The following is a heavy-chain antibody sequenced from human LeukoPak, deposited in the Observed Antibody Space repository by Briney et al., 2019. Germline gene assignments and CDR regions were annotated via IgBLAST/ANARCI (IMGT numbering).Heavy chain of an antibody. Sequence: SETLSLTCAVYGGSLSGSYWSWIRQTPGKGLEWIGEINHSGSANYNPSLKSRVTLSIDKSKNQFSLNLNSVTAADTAVYYCARARRDSGYYKVDYWGQGTLVTVSS. CDR3: ARARRDSGYYKVDY. V-gene: IGHV4-34*01. J-gene: IGHJ4*02. CDR2: INHSGSA. D-gene: IGHD3-3*01. CDR1: GGSLSGSY.